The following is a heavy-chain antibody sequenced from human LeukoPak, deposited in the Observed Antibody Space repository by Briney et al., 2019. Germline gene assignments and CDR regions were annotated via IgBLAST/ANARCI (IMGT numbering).Heavy chain of an antibody. Sequence: PSETLSLTCTLSIHFNYLYYSSGLRQPPGKGLEWIGYIYYSGSTSCAPSLKSRVTISVDTSKNQFSLKLSSVTAADTAVYYCARHVGGSLLFDFWGQGTLATVSS. D-gene: IGHD3-3*01. CDR2: IYYSGST. V-gene: IGHV4-59*08. CDR3: ARHVGGSLLFDF. CDR1: IHFNYLYY. J-gene: IGHJ4*02.